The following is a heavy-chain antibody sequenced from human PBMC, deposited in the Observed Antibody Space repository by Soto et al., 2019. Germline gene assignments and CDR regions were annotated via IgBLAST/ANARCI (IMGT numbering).Heavy chain of an antibody. CDR2: IIPVFGTP. Sequence: SVKVSCKSSGYIFKNYAVTWLRQAPGQGLEWMGGIIPVFGTPDYSQKFRGRVTITADESTSTVYMELRSLTSEDTAVYYCARHLYDYVWGSYRHWRQRTLFTASS. D-gene: IGHD3-16*02. J-gene: IGHJ4*02. V-gene: IGHV1-69*13. CDR1: GYIFKNYA. CDR3: ARHLYDYVWGSYRH.